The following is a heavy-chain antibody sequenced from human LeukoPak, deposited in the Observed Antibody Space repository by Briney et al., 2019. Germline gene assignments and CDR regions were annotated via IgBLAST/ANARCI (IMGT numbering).Heavy chain of an antibody. CDR2: IYTRGST. D-gene: IGHD2-15*01. CDR1: GGSISSYY. J-gene: IGHJ3*02. V-gene: IGHV4-4*07. Sequence: SETLSLTCSVSGGSISSYYWSWIRQPAGKGLEWIGRIYTRGSTNYNPSLKSRVTMSVDTSKDQFSLKLSSVTAADTAVYYCARGRYCSADICSGGDAFDIWGQGTMVSVSS. CDR3: ARGRYCSADICSGGDAFDI.